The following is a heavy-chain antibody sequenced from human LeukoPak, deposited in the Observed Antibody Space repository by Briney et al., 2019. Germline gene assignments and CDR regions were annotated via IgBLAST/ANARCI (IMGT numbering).Heavy chain of an antibody. D-gene: IGHD1-7*01. Sequence: GGSLRLSCAASVFTFTGCAMSSVRQSPGKGRKALSAFSGSGGSTYYAAYVKGRFTISRDNSQNTLYLQMNSLRVEDTAAYYCAKGETEAGTLTHGYWGQGTLVTVSS. J-gene: IGHJ4*02. V-gene: IGHV3-23*01. CDR2: FSGSGGST. CDR3: AKGETEAGTLTHGY. CDR1: VFTFTGCA.